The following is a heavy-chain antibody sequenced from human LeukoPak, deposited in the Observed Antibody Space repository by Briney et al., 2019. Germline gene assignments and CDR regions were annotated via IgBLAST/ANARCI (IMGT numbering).Heavy chain of an antibody. D-gene: IGHD3-22*01. J-gene: IGHJ4*02. V-gene: IGHV4-34*01. CDR3: AREVRYFYSSCYPYYFDY. CDR1: AVSFTGEY. CDR2: INHSGST. Sequence: SETLSLTPAADAVSFTGEYCSSGCQPPGKGLEWIGEINHSGSTNYNPSLKSRVTISVDTSKHQFSLKLSSVTAADTAVYYCAREVRYFYSSCYPYYFDYWGQGTLVSVSS.